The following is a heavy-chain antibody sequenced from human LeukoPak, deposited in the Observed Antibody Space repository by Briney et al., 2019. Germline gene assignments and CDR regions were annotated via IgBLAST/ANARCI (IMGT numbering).Heavy chain of an antibody. J-gene: IGHJ3*02. CDR3: ARESSRNAFDI. Sequence: SETLSLTCTVSGGSVSSGSYYWSWIRQPPGTRLEWIGYVYYTGSTNYNPSLKSRVTISVDTSKNQFSLKLSSATAADTAVYYCARESSRNAFDIWGQGTMVTVSS. V-gene: IGHV4-61*01. CDR2: VYYTGST. CDR1: GGSVSSGSYY.